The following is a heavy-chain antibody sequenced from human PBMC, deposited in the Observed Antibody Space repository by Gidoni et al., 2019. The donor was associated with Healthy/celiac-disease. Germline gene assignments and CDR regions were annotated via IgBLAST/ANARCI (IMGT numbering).Heavy chain of an antibody. V-gene: IGHV1-69*01. Sequence: VQLVQSGAEVKKPGSSVTASCKVSGGTFRTYAIRWVRQAPGQGLEGMAGIIPIFGTANYEQKFQGRVTITADESTSTADMELSSLRSEDTAVYYCARGGVFYYYDSSGERAFDIWGQGTMVTVSS. D-gene: IGHD3-22*01. CDR1: GGTFRTYA. J-gene: IGHJ3*02. CDR3: ARGGVFYYYDSSGERAFDI. CDR2: IIPIFGTA.